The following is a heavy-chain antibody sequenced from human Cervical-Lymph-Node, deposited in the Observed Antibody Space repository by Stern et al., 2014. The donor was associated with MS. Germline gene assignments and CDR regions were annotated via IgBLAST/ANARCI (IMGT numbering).Heavy chain of an antibody. J-gene: IGHJ6*02. V-gene: IGHV3-33*01. Sequence: VQLVESGGGVVQPGRSLRLTCAASGFTFSSYGMHWVRQAPGTGLEWAAVIWYDGSNKYYADSVKVRFTIARDNSKNTLYLQMNSLRAEDTAVYYCARSSSPSPYYYYGMDVWGQGTTVTVSS. D-gene: IGHD6-13*01. CDR1: GFTFSSYG. CDR3: ARSSSPSPYYYYGMDV. CDR2: IWYDGSNK.